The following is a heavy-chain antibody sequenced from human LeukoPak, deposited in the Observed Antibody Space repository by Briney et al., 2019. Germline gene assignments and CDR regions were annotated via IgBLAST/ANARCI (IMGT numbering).Heavy chain of an antibody. CDR2: IYYSGST. CDR1: GGSISSSSYY. CDR3: VRHGKHYDYVWGSYRPRGNHAFDI. Sequence: PSETLSLTCTVSGGSISSSSYYWGWIRQPPGKGLEWIGSIYYSGSTYYNPSLKSRVTISVDTSKNQFSLKLSSVTAADTAVYYCVRHGKHYDYVWGSYRPRGNHAFDIWGQGTMVTVSS. D-gene: IGHD3-16*02. J-gene: IGHJ3*02. V-gene: IGHV4-39*01.